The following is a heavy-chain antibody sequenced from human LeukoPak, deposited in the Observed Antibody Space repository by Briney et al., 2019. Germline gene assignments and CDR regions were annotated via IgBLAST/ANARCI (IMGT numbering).Heavy chain of an antibody. CDR2: IIPIFGTA. Sequence: SVKVSCKASGYTFTGYYMHWVRQAPGQGLEWMGGIIPIFGTANYAQKFQGRVTIIADESTSTAYMELSSLRSEDTAVYYCARVGGSGWSGAFDIWGQGTMVTVSS. V-gene: IGHV1-69*13. D-gene: IGHD6-19*01. J-gene: IGHJ3*02. CDR3: ARVGGSGWSGAFDI. CDR1: GYTFTGYY.